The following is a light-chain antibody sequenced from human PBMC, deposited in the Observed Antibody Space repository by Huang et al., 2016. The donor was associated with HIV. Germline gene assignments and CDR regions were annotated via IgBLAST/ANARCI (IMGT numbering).Light chain of an antibody. J-gene: IGKJ5*01. CDR1: QSISSY. Sequence: EIVLTQSPATLSLSPGESATLSCRASQSISSYLAWYQQEPGQAPRLRIDDASTRAAGIPARFSGSGSGTDFTLTISSLEPEDFAVYYCQHRSNWPITFGQGTRLEIK. CDR2: DAS. V-gene: IGKV3-11*01. CDR3: QHRSNWPIT.